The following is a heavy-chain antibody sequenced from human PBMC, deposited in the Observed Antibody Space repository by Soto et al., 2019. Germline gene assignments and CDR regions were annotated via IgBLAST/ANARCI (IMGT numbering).Heavy chain of an antibody. CDR2: ISSSSSTI. J-gene: IGHJ4*02. V-gene: IGHV3-48*02. D-gene: IGHD3-22*01. CDR1: VFTFSSYS. CDR3: ARGLYYYDSSGYWGY. Sequence: GGSLRLSCAASVFTFSSYSMNWVRQAPGKGLEWVSYISSSSSTIYYADSVKGRFTISRDNAKNSLYLQMNSLRDEDTAVYYCARGLYYYDSSGYWGYWGQGTLVTVS.